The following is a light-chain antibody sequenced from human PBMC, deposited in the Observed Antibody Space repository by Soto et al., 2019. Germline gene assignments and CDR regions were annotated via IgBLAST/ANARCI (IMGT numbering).Light chain of an antibody. CDR2: DAS. V-gene: IGKV3-11*01. Sequence: EIVLTQSPATLSLSPWERATLSCMASQSVSSYLAWYQQKPGQAPRLLIYDASNRATGIPARFSGSGSGTDFTLTISSLEPEDFAVYYCQQRSNWPPRITFGQGTLLEI. CDR3: QQRSNWPPRIT. J-gene: IGKJ5*01. CDR1: QSVSSY.